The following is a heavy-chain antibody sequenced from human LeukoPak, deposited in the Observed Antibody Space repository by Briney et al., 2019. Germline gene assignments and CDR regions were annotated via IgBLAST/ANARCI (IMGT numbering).Heavy chain of an antibody. Sequence: GGSLRLSCAASGFTFSSYSMNWVRQAPGKGLELVSSISSSSSYIYYADSVKGRFTISRDNAKNSLYLQMNSLRAEDTAVYYCAGGGDSYYDYVWGIERFVYWGQGTLVTVSS. V-gene: IGHV3-21*01. D-gene: IGHD3-16*01. CDR2: ISSSSSYI. J-gene: IGHJ4*02. CDR3: AGGGDSYYDYVWGIERFVY. CDR1: GFTFSSYS.